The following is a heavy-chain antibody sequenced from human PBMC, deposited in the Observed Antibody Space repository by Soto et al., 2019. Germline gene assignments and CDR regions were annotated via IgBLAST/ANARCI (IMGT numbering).Heavy chain of an antibody. CDR3: ASSGYSSGWYPWYFDL. Sequence: QVQLVQSGAEVKKPGASVKVSCKASGYIFTNYAIHWVRQAPGQRLEWMGWINGGNGNTKYSQKVQGRVTITRDTSAILCYIALSSLRPEDTDVCYYASSGYSSGWYPWYFDLWGRGTLVTASP. CDR1: GYIFTNYA. D-gene: IGHD6-19*01. V-gene: IGHV1-3*01. CDR2: INGGNGNT. J-gene: IGHJ2*01.